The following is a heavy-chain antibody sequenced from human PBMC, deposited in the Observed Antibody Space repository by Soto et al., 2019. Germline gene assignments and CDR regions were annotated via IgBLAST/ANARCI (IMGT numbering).Heavy chain of an antibody. V-gene: IGHV4-39*01. CDR3: ARLDHYYGSGWA. J-gene: IGHJ5*02. CDR2: IYYSGST. CDR1: GGSISSSSYY. Sequence: QLQLQESGPGLVKPSETLSLTCTVSGGSISSSSYYWGWIRQPPGKGLEWIGSIYYSGSTYYNPSLKGRVTISVDTSKNQFSLKLSSVTAADTAVYYCARLDHYYGSGWAWGQGTLVTVSS. D-gene: IGHD3-10*01.